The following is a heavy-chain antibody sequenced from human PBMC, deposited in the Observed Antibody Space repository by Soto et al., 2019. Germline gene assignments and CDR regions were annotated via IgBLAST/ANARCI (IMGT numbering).Heavy chain of an antibody. CDR2: ISSSAVYI. Sequence: EVQLVESGGGPVRPGGSLKLSCAASGFTFITYSLSWVRQAPGKGLEWVASISSSAVYIDYADSVKGRFTISRDNANNSLYLQMNSLRAEDTATYYCVKDGLDYYDTARLYVDKWGQGTLVTVSS. J-gene: IGHJ4*02. V-gene: IGHV3-21*01. CDR3: VKDGLDYYDTARLYVDK. CDR1: GFTFITYS. D-gene: IGHD3-22*01.